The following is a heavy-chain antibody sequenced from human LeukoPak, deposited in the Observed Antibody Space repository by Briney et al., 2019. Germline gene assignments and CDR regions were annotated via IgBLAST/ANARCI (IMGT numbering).Heavy chain of an antibody. CDR3: VRDDRRYGDYGYFDY. D-gene: IGHD4-17*01. Sequence: GGSLRLSCAASGFTVRNTYMNWVRQAPGKGLEWVSFIYSVGGTYYADSVKGRFTISRDNSKNTLYLQMNSLRAEDTAVYYCVRDDRRYGDYGYFDYWGQGTLVTVSS. J-gene: IGHJ4*02. V-gene: IGHV3-66*01. CDR1: GFTVRNTY. CDR2: IYSVGGT.